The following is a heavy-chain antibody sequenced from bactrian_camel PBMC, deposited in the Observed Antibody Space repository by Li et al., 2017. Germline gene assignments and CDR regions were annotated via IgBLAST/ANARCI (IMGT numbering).Heavy chain of an antibody. CDR3: AAGSDLGY. CDR2: ISSDGST. V-gene: IGHV3S55*01. CDR1: GLTFDDSD. J-gene: IGHJ6*01. Sequence: QPVESGGGSVQAGGSLTLSCTASGLTFDDSDMGWYRQAPGNECELVSTISSDGSTVYADSLKGRFTISRDNGKNTLYLEMNSLNSEDTAVYYCAAGSDLGYWGQGTQVTVS.